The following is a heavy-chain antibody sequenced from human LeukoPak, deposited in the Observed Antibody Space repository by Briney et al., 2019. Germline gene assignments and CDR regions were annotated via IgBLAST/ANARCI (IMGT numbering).Heavy chain of an antibody. D-gene: IGHD5-18*01. Sequence: PGGSLRLSCEASGFTFGSHAMYWVRQAPGTGLEWVAGIFCSGGSPHYADPVKGRFTISRDNSRNTVSLQINSLRAEDTAVHYCGKTTVGYSSGQKPAWPVDYWGQGTLVTVSS. J-gene: IGHJ4*02. V-gene: IGHV3-23*01. CDR2: IFCSGGSP. CDR3: GKTTVGYSSGQKPAWPVDY. CDR1: GFTFGSHA.